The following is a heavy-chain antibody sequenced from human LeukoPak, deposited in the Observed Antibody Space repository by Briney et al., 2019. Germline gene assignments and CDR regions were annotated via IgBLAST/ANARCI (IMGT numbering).Heavy chain of an antibody. D-gene: IGHD3-10*01. CDR2: INHSGST. Sequence: PSETLSLTCAVYGGSFSGYYWSWIRQPPGKGLEWIGEINHSGSTNYNPSLKSRVTISVDTSKNQFSLKLSSVTAADTAVHYCARGIGYYGSGRDYGMDVWGKGTTVTVSS. CDR3: ARGIGYYGSGRDYGMDV. CDR1: GGSFSGYY. V-gene: IGHV4-34*01. J-gene: IGHJ6*04.